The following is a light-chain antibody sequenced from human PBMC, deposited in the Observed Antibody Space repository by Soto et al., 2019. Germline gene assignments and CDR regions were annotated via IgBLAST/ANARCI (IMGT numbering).Light chain of an antibody. CDR2: EVS. CDR1: QSVSNW. V-gene: IGKV1-5*03. CDR3: QQYHTYSRT. J-gene: IGKJ1*01. Sequence: DIQMTQSPSTLSASVGDRVTITCRASQSVSNWLAWYRQKPGEAPKLLIYEVSTLERGVPSRFSGSGSGTEFTLTISSLQPDDFATFYCQQYHTYSRTFGQGTKVEVK.